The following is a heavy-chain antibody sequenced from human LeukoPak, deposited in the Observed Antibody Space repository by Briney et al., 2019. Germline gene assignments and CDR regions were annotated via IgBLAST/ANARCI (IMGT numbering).Heavy chain of an antibody. Sequence: GGSLRLSCAASGFTFSSYAMSWVRQAPGKGLEWVSDINGSGGSTYYADSVKGRFTISRDNSKNTLYLQMNSLRAEDTAVYYCVRWYGGSGLENYYYYMDVWGKGTTVTISS. CDR3: VRWYGGSGLENYYYYMDV. CDR2: INGSGGST. D-gene: IGHD3-10*01. J-gene: IGHJ6*03. V-gene: IGHV3-23*01. CDR1: GFTFSSYA.